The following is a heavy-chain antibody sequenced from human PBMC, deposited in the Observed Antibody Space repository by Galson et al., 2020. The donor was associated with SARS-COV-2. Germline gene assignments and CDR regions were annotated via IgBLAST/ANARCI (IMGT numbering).Heavy chain of an antibody. CDR1: GGSISSSRYY. Sequence: SETLSLTCTVSGGSISSSRYYWGWIRQPPGKGLEWIASTLYSGTTYYNPSLKSRVTLSVDTSKNQFSLMLTSVTAADTAVYYCARLFNTGTYGGGQLDHWGQGALVTVSS. CDR3: ARLFNTGTYGGGQLDH. V-gene: IGHV4-39*01. CDR2: TLYSGTT. J-gene: IGHJ4*02. D-gene: IGHD1-7*01.